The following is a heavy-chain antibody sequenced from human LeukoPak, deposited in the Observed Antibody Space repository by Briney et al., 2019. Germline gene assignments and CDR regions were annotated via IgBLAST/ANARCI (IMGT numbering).Heavy chain of an antibody. Sequence: SETLSLTCAVYGGSFSGYYWSWIRQPPGKGLEWIGEINHSGSTNYNPSLKSRVTISVDTSKNQFSLKLSSVTAADTAVYYCARFATRGATTDWLDPWGQGTLVTVSS. CDR2: INHSGST. CDR1: GGSFSGYY. V-gene: IGHV4-34*01. D-gene: IGHD1-26*01. CDR3: ARFATRGATTDWLDP. J-gene: IGHJ5*02.